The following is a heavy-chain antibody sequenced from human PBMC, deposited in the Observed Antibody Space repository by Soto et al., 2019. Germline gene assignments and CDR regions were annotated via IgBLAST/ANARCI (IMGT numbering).Heavy chain of an antibody. J-gene: IGHJ6*03. CDR1: GFTFSSYV. D-gene: IGHD1-1*01. V-gene: IGHV3-30*18. CDR3: ANEDDSNPPYYYYYYMDV. CDR2: ISYDGSNT. Sequence: QVQLVESGGGVVQPGRSLRLSCAASGFTFSSYVMHWVRQAPGKGLEWVSVISYDGSNTYYADSVKGRFTISRDNSKKPLYLQMNRLTAEDTAVYYCANEDDSNPPYYYYYYMDVWGKGTKVTV.